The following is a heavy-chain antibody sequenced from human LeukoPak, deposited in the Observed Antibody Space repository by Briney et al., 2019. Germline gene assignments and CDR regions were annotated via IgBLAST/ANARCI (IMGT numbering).Heavy chain of an antibody. J-gene: IGHJ1*01. V-gene: IGHV3-30*18. CDR3: AKEGDDSSGYYSRAEYFQH. D-gene: IGHD3-22*01. Sequence: GGSLRLSCAASGFTFSSYGMHWVRQAPGKGLEWVAVISYDGSNKYYADSVKGRFTISRDNAKNSLYLQMNSLRAEDTAVYYCAKEGDDSSGYYSRAEYFQHWGQGTLVTVSS. CDR2: ISYDGSNK. CDR1: GFTFSSYG.